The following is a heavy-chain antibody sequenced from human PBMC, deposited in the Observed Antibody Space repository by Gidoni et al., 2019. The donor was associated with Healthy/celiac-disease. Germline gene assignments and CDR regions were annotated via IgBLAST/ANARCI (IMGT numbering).Heavy chain of an antibody. J-gene: IGHJ4*02. V-gene: IGHV3-48*03. CDR2: ISSSGSTI. CDR3: ARTQYYYGSGTAEGVFDY. D-gene: IGHD3-10*01. Sequence: GLEWVSYISSSGSTIYYADSVKGRFTISRDNAKNSLYLQMNSLRAEDTAVYYCARTQYYYGSGTAEGVFDYWGQGTLVTVSS.